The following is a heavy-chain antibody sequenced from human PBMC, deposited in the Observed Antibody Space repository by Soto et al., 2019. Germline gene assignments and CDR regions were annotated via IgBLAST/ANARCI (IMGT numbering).Heavy chain of an antibody. CDR3: ARGGQQQLVRGYFDY. CDR2: INHSGST. J-gene: IGHJ4*02. Sequence: QVQLQQWGAGLLKPSETLSLTCAVYGGSFSGYYWSWIRQPPGKGLEWIGEINHSGSTNYNPSLKSRVTISVDTSKNQFSLKLSSVTAADTAVYYCARGGQQQLVRGYFDYWGQGTLVTVSS. D-gene: IGHD6-13*01. V-gene: IGHV4-34*01. CDR1: GGSFSGYY.